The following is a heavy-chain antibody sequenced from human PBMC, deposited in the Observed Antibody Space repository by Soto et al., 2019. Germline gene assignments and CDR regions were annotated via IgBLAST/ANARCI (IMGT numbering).Heavy chain of an antibody. CDR3: AGGRAKVSTIGGAFDT. CDR2: IIPILGIA. Sequence: QVQLVQSGAEVKKPGSSVKVSCKASGGTFSSYTISWVRQAPGQGLEWMGRIIPILGIANYAQKYQGRVTITADKSTGTVYMELRRLRSEDTAVYYCAGGRAKVSTIGGAFDTWGQGTMVTVSS. D-gene: IGHD3-16*01. CDR1: GGTFSSYT. J-gene: IGHJ3*02. V-gene: IGHV1-69*02.